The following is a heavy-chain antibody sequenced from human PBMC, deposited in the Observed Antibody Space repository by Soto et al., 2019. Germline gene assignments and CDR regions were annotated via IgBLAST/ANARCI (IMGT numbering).Heavy chain of an antibody. CDR1: GDIVSSNRAG. J-gene: IGHJ4*01. CDR3: ARGEQYSGRIFDY. V-gene: IGHV6-1*01. D-gene: IGHD1-26*01. Sequence: PSQTLSLTCAITGDIVSSNRAGWSWVRQSPSRGLEWLGRTYYRSKWYYEYAVSVRGRITINPDTSKNQYSLQLNSVTPEDTAVYFCARGEQYSGRIFDYWGQGTLVTVSS. CDR2: TYYRSKWYY.